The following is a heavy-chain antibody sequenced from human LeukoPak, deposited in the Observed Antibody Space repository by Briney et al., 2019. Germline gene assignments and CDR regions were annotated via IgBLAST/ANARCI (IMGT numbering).Heavy chain of an antibody. D-gene: IGHD5-18*01. CDR1: GGSISSYY. V-gene: IGHV4-59*01. CDR3: ARDRTVDTAMAFDY. CDR2: IYYSGST. J-gene: IGHJ4*02. Sequence: PSETLSLTCTVSGGSISSYYWNWIRQPPGKGLEWIGYIYYSGSTNYNPSLKSRVTIPVDTSKNQFSLKLSSVTAADTAVYYCARDRTVDTAMAFDYWGQGTLVTVSS.